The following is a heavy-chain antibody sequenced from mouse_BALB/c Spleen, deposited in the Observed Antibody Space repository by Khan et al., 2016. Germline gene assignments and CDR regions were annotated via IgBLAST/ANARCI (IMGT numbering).Heavy chain of an antibody. Sequence: QVQLQQAGADLVRPGASVKLSCKASGYSFTSYWMNWVKQRPGQGLEWIGMIHPSDRETRLNQKFKDKATLTVDKSSSTAYMQRSRPTSEDSAVYYWDSSHYGTPYFDYGGQGTTLTVSS. J-gene: IGHJ2*01. CDR2: IHPSDRET. CDR3: DSSHYGTPYFDY. CDR1: GYSFTSYW. V-gene: IGHV1S82*01. D-gene: IGHD2-1*01.